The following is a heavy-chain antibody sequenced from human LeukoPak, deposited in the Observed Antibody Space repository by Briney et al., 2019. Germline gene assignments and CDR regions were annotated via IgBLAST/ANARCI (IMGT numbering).Heavy chain of an antibody. J-gene: IGHJ4*02. Sequence: PSETLSLTCTVSGDSISSGGYYWSWVRQHPGKDLEWIGYIYYTGSTYYNPSLKSRVTISVDKSKNQFSLKLSSVTAADTAVYYCARGDRGGNDYWGQGTLVTVSS. CDR3: ARGDRGGNDY. D-gene: IGHD3-16*01. CDR1: GDSISSGGYY. CDR2: IYYTGST. V-gene: IGHV4-31*03.